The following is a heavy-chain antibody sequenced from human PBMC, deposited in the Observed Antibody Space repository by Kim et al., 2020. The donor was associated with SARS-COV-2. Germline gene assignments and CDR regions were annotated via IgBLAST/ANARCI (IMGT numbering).Heavy chain of an antibody. Sequence: GESLKISCKASGYTFTNYWIGWVRQMPGKGLEWMGIIYPRDSDTRYSPSFQGQVTISADKSISTAYLQWSSLKASDTAMYYCARPRGFAELLFSDYWGQGTLVTVSS. V-gene: IGHV5-51*01. J-gene: IGHJ4*02. CDR3: ARPRGFAELLFSDY. CDR1: GYTFTNYW. CDR2: IYPRDSDT. D-gene: IGHD3-10*01.